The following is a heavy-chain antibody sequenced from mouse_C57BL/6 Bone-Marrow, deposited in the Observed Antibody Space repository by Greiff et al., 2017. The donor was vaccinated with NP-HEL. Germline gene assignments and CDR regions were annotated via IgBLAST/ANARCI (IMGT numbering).Heavy chain of an antibody. J-gene: IGHJ4*01. D-gene: IGHD1-1*01. CDR3: ARFLYYGTLYAMDY. Sequence: EVQLKESGPELVKPGASVKISCKASGYSFTDYNMNWVKQSNGKSLEWIGVINPNYGTTSYNQKFKGKATLTVDQSSSTAYMQLNSPTSEDSAVYYCARFLYYGTLYAMDYWGQGTSVTVSS. CDR2: INPNYGTT. V-gene: IGHV1-39*01. CDR1: GYSFTDYN.